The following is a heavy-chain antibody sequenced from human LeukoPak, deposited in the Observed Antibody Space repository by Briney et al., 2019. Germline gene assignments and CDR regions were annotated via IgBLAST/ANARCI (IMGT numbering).Heavy chain of an antibody. Sequence: GGSLRLSCAASGFTFSSYTMNWVRQAPGKGLQWVSSISGSSDYMSYADSVKGRFTISRDSANNSLYLQMNSLRAEDTAVYYCARRSDNSGHDYWGQGTLVTVSS. V-gene: IGHV3-21*01. CDR1: GFTFSSYT. CDR3: ARRSDNSGHDY. CDR2: ISGSSDYM. D-gene: IGHD4-23*01. J-gene: IGHJ4*02.